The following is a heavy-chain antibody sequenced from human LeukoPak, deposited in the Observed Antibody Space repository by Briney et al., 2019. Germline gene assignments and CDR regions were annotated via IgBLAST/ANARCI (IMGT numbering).Heavy chain of an antibody. V-gene: IGHV1-46*01. CDR1: GGTFISYA. CDR2: INPSGGST. CDR3: ARDSPATTVTGVYYYYGMDV. J-gene: IGHJ6*02. Sequence: GASVKVSCKASGGTFISYAISWVRQAPGQGLEWMGIINPSGGSTSYAQKFQGRVTMTRDTSTSTVYMELSSLRSEDTAVYYCARDSPATTVTGVYYYYGMDVWGQGTTVTVSS. D-gene: IGHD4-11*01.